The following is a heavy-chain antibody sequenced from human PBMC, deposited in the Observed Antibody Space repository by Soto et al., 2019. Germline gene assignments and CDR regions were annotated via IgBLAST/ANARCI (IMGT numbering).Heavy chain of an antibody. CDR1: GYTFTNYA. V-gene: IGHV1-3*01. D-gene: IGHD6-13*01. CDR2: INVDKGNT. J-gene: IGHJ4*02. CDR3: ARDPAAAAYYFDS. Sequence: ASVKVSCKASGYTFTNYAIHWVRQAPGQRPEWMGWINVDKGNTKHSQKFQGRVTITRDAYASRAYMELSSLRSEDTAVYYCARDPAAAAYYFDSWGQGTLVTVSS.